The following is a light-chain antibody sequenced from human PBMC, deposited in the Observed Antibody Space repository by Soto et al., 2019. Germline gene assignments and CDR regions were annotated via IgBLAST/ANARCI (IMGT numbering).Light chain of an antibody. J-gene: IGKJ1*01. CDR2: DAS. CDR1: QSVSSSY. CDR3: QQRNNWPGT. V-gene: IGKV3D-20*02. Sequence: EIVLTQSPGTLSLSPEERATLSFRSSQSVSSSYLAWYQQKPGQAPRLLIYDASNRATGVPARFSGRGSGTDFTLTISSLEPEDFAVYYCQQRNNWPGTFGQGTKVDIK.